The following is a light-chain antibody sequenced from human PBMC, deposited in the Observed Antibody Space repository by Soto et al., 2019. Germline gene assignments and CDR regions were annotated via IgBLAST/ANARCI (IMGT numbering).Light chain of an antibody. CDR2: AAS. CDR1: QSISNY. CDR3: QQYNSSPLT. J-gene: IGKJ4*01. Sequence: DIQMTQSPSSLSPSLGDRVTITCRASQSISNYLAWYQQKPGKVPKLLIYAASTLQTGVPSRFSGSGSGTDFTLTISSLQPEDFATYYCQQYNSSPLTFGQGTKVEIK. V-gene: IGKV1-27*01.